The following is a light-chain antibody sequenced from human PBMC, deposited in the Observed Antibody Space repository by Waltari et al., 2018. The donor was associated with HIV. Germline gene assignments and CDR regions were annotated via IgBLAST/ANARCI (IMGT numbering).Light chain of an antibody. J-gene: IGLJ2*01. CDR2: DNN. CDR3: GAWDSSLSVVV. Sequence: QSVLTQPPSVSAAPGQKITISCSGSSSNLGNNYVSWYQQLPGAAPKVFIYDNNKRPSGIPDRFSGSKSVTSATLGLTGLQTGDEADYYCGAWDSSLSVVVFGGGTKVTVL. CDR1: SSNLGNNY. V-gene: IGLV1-51*01.